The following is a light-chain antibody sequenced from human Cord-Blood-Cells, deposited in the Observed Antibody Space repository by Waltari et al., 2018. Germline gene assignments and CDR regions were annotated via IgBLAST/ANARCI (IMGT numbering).Light chain of an antibody. J-gene: IGKJ1*01. CDR2: AAS. V-gene: IGKV1-39*01. CDR3: QQSYSTFWT. CDR1: QSISRY. Sequence: DIHMTKSPSSLTASVGDRFTITIRANQSISRYLNWYQQKPGKAPKLLIYAASSLQSGVPSRFSGSGSVTDFTLTISRLHPEDFATYYCQQSYSTFWTFGQWTHVESK.